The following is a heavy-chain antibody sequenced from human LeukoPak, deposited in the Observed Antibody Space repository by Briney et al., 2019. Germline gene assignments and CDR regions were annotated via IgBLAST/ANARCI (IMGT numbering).Heavy chain of an antibody. CDR3: ARDLYCSSTSCTDAFDI. J-gene: IGHJ3*02. D-gene: IGHD2-2*01. V-gene: IGHV3-21*01. Sequence: GGSPRLSCAASGFTFSSYTMNWVRQAPGKGLEWVSSISYSSSYIYYADSVQGRFTISRDNAKNSLYLQMNTLRAEDTAVYYCARDLYCSSTSCTDAFDIWGQGTMVTASS. CDR1: GFTFSSYT. CDR2: ISYSSSYI.